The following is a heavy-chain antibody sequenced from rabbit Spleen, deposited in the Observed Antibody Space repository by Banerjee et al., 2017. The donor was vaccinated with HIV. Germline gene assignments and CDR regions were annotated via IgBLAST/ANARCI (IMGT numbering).Heavy chain of an antibody. D-gene: IGHD6-1*01. CDR1: GFSFSSGYY. CDR2: IAIGSVRT. J-gene: IGHJ4*01. Sequence: QEQLVESGGGLVKPEGSLTLTCTASGFSFSSGYYMCWVRQAPGKGLEWIGCIAIGSVRTYYASWAKGRFTISKTSSTTVDLKMTSLTAADTATYFCVRDVGGFDGHGVLWGPGTLVTVS. V-gene: IGHV1S45*01. CDR3: VRDVGGFDGHGVL.